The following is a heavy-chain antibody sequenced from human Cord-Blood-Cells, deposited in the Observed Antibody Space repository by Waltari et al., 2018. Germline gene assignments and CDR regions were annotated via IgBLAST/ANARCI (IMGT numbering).Heavy chain of an antibody. V-gene: IGHV4-59*11. CDR1: GGSISSHY. CDR3: ARDSRYSRKGSYGMDV. CDR2: IYYSGST. Sequence: QVQLQESGPGLVKPSETLSLTCTVAGGSISSHYWSWIRQPPGKGLEWIGYIYYSGSTNYNPSLKSRVTISVDTSKNQFSLKLSSVTAADTAVYYCARDSRYSRKGSYGMDVWCQGTTVTVSS. J-gene: IGHJ6*02. D-gene: IGHD1-1*01.